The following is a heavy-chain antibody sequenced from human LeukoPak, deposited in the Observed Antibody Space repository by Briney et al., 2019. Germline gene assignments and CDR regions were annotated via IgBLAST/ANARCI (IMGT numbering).Heavy chain of an antibody. Sequence: SGGSLRLSCTASGFNFGDYAMTWVRQAPGKGLEWVSGISGSGGGIHYADSVKGRVTISRDNSKNTLYLQMNSLRAEDTAVYYCAKDLRYCSSTSCYYSGMDVWGQGTTVTVSS. V-gene: IGHV3-23*01. J-gene: IGHJ6*02. CDR1: GFNFGDYA. CDR3: AKDLRYCSSTSCYYSGMDV. CDR2: ISGSGGGI. D-gene: IGHD2-2*01.